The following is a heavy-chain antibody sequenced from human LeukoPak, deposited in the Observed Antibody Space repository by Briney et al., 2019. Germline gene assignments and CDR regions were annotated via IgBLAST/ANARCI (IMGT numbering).Heavy chain of an antibody. J-gene: IGHJ6*03. CDR3: ARDNGVVHGVYYMDV. CDR2: IKQDGSEK. Sequence: AGGSLRLSCAASGFTFSNYWMTWVRQAPGKGLEWVADIKQDGSEKLYVKAVRGRFTISRDNCKMSLFLQMNSLRAEDTAVYYCARDNGVVHGVYYMDVWGKGTTVTVS. V-gene: IGHV3-7*01. CDR1: GFTFSNYW. D-gene: IGHD3-3*01.